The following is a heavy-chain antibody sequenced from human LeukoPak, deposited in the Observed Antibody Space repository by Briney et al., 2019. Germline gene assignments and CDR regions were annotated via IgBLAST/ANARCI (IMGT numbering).Heavy chain of an antibody. Sequence: GGSLRLSCAASGFTFSSYAMSWVRQAPGKGLEWVSAISGSGGSTYYADSVKGRFTISRDNSKNTLYLQMNSLRAEDTAVYYCARDAYYYDSSGYYPVYYYYYGMDVWGQGTTVTVSS. CDR1: GFTFSSYA. CDR2: ISGSGGST. CDR3: ARDAYYYDSSGYYPVYYYYYGMDV. V-gene: IGHV3-23*01. D-gene: IGHD3-22*01. J-gene: IGHJ6*02.